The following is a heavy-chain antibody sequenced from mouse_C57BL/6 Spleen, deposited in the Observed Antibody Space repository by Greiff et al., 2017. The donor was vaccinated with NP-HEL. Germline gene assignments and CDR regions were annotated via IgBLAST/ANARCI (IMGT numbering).Heavy chain of an antibody. Sequence: EVQVVESGGGLVKPGGSLKLSCAASGFTFSSYAMSWVRQTPEKRLEWVATISDGGSYTYYPDNVKGRFTISRDNAKNNLYLQMSHLKSEDTAMYYCARDQDYGSYYAMDYWGQGTSVTVSS. D-gene: IGHD2-4*01. CDR3: ARDQDYGSYYAMDY. V-gene: IGHV5-4*01. CDR1: GFTFSSYA. CDR2: ISDGGSYT. J-gene: IGHJ4*01.